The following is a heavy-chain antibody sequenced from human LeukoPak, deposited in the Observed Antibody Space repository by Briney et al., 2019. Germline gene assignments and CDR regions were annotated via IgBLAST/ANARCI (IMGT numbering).Heavy chain of an antibody. V-gene: IGHV1-69*13. CDR2: VIPMFATA. CDR3: ARGLHGDYGYFDY. J-gene: IGHJ4*02. D-gene: IGHD4-17*01. CDR1: GGTFSSYA. Sequence: SVKVSCKTSGGTFSSYAISWVRQAPGQGLEWMGGVIPMFATANYAPKFQDRVTITADESTSTAYMELRSLRSEDTAVYHCARGLHGDYGYFDYWGQGTLVTVSS.